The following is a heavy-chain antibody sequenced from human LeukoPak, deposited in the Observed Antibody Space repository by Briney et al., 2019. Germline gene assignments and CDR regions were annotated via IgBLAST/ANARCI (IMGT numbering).Heavy chain of an antibody. J-gene: IGHJ5*02. V-gene: IGHV7-4-1*02. D-gene: IGHD2-8*01. CDR1: GCTFTSYA. Sequence: ASVKVSCKASGCTFTSYAMNWVRQAPGQGLEWMGWINTNTGNPTYAQGFTGRFVFPLDTSVSTAYLQISSLKAEDTAVYYCARRPYCTNGVCYGELGFDPWGQGTLVTVSS. CDR3: ARRPYCTNGVCYGELGFDP. CDR2: INTNTGNP.